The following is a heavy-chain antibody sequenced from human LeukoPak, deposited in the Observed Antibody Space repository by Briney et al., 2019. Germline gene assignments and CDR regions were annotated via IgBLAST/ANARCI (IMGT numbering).Heavy chain of an antibody. J-gene: IGHJ3*02. D-gene: IGHD4-23*01. V-gene: IGHV4-61*09. CDR3: SRSRLARLYGGNRRGAFDI. CDR2: IYISGST. CDR1: GGSISSGSFY. Sequence: PSETLSLTCTVSGGSISSGSFYWSWIRQPAGMGLEWIGHIYISGSTNYNPSLKSRVTISVDTSKNQFSLKLSSVTAADTAVYYCSRSRLARLYGGNRRGAFDIWGQGTMVTVSA.